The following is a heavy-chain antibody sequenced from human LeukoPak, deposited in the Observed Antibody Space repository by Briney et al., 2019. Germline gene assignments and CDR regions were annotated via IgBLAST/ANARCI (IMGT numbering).Heavy chain of an antibody. CDR1: GFTFNDYA. CDR3: AKDMGVGGIVASYYYGMDV. Sequence: GGSLRLSCAASGFTFNDYAMHWVRQAPGKGLEWVSSINWYSGSITYADSVKGRFTISRDNAKNSLYLQMDSLRAEDTAFYYCAKDMGVGGIVASYYYGMDVWGQGTTVTVSS. CDR2: INWYSGSI. V-gene: IGHV3-9*01. D-gene: IGHD3-16*02. J-gene: IGHJ6*02.